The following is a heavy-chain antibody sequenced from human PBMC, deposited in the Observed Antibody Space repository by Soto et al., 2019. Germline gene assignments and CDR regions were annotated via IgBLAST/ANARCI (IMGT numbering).Heavy chain of an antibody. D-gene: IGHD2-8*01. CDR2: ISGSGGST. CDR3: AKDLGVLMVYADY. V-gene: IGHV3-23*01. CDR1: GLTFSSYA. J-gene: IGHJ4*02. Sequence: GGSLKLSCAASGLTFSSYAMSWVRQAPGKGLEWVSAISGSGGSTYYADSVKGRFTISRDNSKNTLYLQMNSLRAEDTAVYYCAKDLGVLMVYADYWGQGTLVTVSS.